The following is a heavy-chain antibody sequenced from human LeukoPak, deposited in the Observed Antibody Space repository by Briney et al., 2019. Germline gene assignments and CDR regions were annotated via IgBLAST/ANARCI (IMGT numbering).Heavy chain of an antibody. J-gene: IGHJ4*02. Sequence: PGGSLRLSCAASGFTFSSYAMSWVRQAPGKGLEWVSAISGSGGSTYYADSVKGRFTISRDNSKNTLYLQMNSLRAEDTAVYYCAKEGGELWFGESTGGRFDYWGQGTLVTVSS. CDR3: AKEGGELWFGESTGGRFDY. CDR2: ISGSGGST. V-gene: IGHV3-23*01. CDR1: GFTFSSYA. D-gene: IGHD3-10*01.